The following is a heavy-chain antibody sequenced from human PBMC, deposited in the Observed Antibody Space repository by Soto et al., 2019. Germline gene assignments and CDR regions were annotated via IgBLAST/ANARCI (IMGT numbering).Heavy chain of an antibody. V-gene: IGHV3-66*01. CDR1: GFTVNSDY. D-gene: IGHD2-21*02. Sequence: EFRLVESGGGLVQPGGSLRVSCAASGFTVNSDYVSWVRQAPGKGLEWVSVIYTTGLTYYADSVRGRFSISRDNSKNTVYLQMNRLRAEDTATYYCVKNCGGDCGRACDPWGQGTLVVVSS. CDR3: VKNCGGDCGRACDP. CDR2: IYTTGLT. J-gene: IGHJ5*02.